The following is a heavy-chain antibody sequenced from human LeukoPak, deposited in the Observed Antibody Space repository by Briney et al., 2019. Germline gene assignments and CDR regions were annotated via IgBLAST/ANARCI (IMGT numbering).Heavy chain of an antibody. CDR3: ARDPYYYMDV. Sequence: GGSLRLSCAASGFTFSSYEMNWVLQAPGKGLEWVSYISSSGSTIFYADSVKGRFTISRDNSKNTLYLQMNSLRAEDTAVYYCARDPYYYMDVWGTGTTVTISS. CDR2: ISSSGSTI. J-gene: IGHJ6*03. V-gene: IGHV3-48*03. CDR1: GFTFSSYE.